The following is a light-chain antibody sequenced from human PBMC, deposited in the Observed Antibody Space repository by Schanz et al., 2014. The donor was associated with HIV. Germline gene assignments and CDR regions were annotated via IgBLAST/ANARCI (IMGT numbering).Light chain of an antibody. V-gene: IGKV3-20*01. CDR2: VTS. J-gene: IGKJ5*01. Sequence: IVLTQSPGTLSLSPGEKATLSCKASQSINNNYLAWYQQKPGQAPRLLIYVTSVRATGVPERFSGSGSGTDFNLTISRLEPEDFAVYYCQQYGSSPFTFGQGTRLEIK. CDR3: QQYGSSPFT. CDR1: QSINNNY.